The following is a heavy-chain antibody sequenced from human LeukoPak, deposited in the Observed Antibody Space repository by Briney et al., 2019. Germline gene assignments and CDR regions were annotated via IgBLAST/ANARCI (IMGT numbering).Heavy chain of an antibody. V-gene: IGHV3-74*01. J-gene: IGHJ4*02. CDR2: ISSDGSNT. CDR1: GFTFRSYW. Sequence: PGGSLRLSCAASGFTFRSYWMHWVRQAPGKGLVWVSRISSDGSNTGYADSVKGRFTISRDNAKNTVYLQMNSLSAEDTAVYYCASSFSTVDYWGQGTLVTVSS. D-gene: IGHD3/OR15-3a*01. CDR3: ASSFSTVDY.